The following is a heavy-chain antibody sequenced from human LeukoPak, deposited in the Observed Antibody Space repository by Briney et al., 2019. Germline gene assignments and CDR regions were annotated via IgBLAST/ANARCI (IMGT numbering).Heavy chain of an antibody. D-gene: IGHD3-22*01. J-gene: IGHJ3*02. CDR3: AKSPYYDSSGDALEI. CDR1: KFIFSEYA. CDR2: IGASGSST. Sequence: GGSLRLSCAASKFIFSEYAMDWVRQAPGKGLEWVAAIGASGSSTYYAASVEGRFTISRDNSKETLYLQMDSLRADDTAVYFCAKSPYYDSSGDALEIWGQGTLVTVSS. V-gene: IGHV3-23*01.